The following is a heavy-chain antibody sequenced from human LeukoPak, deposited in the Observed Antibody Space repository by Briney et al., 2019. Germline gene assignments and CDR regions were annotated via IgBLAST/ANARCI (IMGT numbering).Heavy chain of an antibody. CDR2: INGDGSST. D-gene: IGHD2-15*01. V-gene: IGHV3-74*01. CDR3: ASQGYCSSGSCSFPRHPFDY. CDR1: GFSFSTYW. J-gene: IGHJ4*02. Sequence: PGGSLRLSCVASGFSFSTYWMHWVRQAPGKGLEWVSRINGDGSSTSYADPVKGRFTISRDNAKNTVYLQMNSLRAEDTAVYYCASQGYCSSGSCSFPRHPFDYWGQGTLVTVSS.